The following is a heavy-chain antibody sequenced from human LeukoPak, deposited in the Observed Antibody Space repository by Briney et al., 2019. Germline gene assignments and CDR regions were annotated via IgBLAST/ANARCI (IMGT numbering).Heavy chain of an antibody. D-gene: IGHD6-13*01. CDR3: ASGYSSSWYVGSDY. J-gene: IGHJ4*02. CDR1: GFTFSSYS. CDR2: ISSSSSTI. Sequence: PGGSLRLSCAASGFTFSSYSMNWVRQAPGKGLEWVSYISSSSSTIYYADSVKGRFTISRDNAKNSLYLQMNSLRAEDTAVYYCASGYSSSWYVGSDYWGQGTLVTVSS. V-gene: IGHV3-48*04.